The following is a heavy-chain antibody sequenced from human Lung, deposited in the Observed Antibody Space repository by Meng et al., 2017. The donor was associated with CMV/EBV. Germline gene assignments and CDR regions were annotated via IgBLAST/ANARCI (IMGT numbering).Heavy chain of an antibody. D-gene: IGHD2-15*01. CDR1: CDSISSSAHY. CDR3: ARLGGFLNWFDP. Sequence: TVSCDSISSSAHYWTWIRQHPGKGLEWIGYIYYSGSTYSNPSLKSRVTISVETSKNQFSLRLISVTAADTAVYYCARLGGFLNWFDPWGQGTLVTVSS. CDR2: IYYSGST. V-gene: IGHV4-31*03. J-gene: IGHJ5*02.